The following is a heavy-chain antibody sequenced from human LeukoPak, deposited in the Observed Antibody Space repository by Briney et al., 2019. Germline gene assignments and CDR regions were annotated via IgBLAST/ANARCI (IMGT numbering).Heavy chain of an antibody. Sequence: GGSLRLSCIGSEFTFNKYWMNWVRQAPGQGLEWVADINQDGSDKNYVDSVKGRFTISRDNSKNTLYLQMNSLRAEDTAVYYCAKKGYYDGSGYYMYYFDHWGQGTLVTVSS. V-gene: IGHV3-7*03. D-gene: IGHD3-22*01. CDR1: EFTFNKYW. CDR3: AKKGYYDGSGYYMYYFDH. CDR2: INQDGSDK. J-gene: IGHJ4*02.